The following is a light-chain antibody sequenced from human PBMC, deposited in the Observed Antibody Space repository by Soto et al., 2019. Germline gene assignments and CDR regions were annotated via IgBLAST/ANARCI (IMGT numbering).Light chain of an antibody. Sequence: DIHITHAPSTLSASVGDRVTITCRASQSISSWLAWYQQKPGKAPKLLIYDASSLESGVPSRFSGSGSGTEFTLTISSLQPDDFATYYCQLYNSYPWTFGQGTKVDIK. CDR3: QLYNSYPWT. J-gene: IGKJ1*01. CDR2: DAS. V-gene: IGKV1-5*01. CDR1: QSISSW.